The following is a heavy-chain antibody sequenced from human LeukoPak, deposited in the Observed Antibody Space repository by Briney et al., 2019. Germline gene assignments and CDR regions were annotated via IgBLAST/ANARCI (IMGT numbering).Heavy chain of an antibody. CDR3: AKMGLRYFDWSTPKETTYNDY. CDR1: GFTFSSYG. J-gene: IGHJ4*02. D-gene: IGHD3-9*01. V-gene: IGHV3-30*18. CDR2: ISYDGSNK. Sequence: GGSLRLSCAASGFTFSSYGMHWVRQAPGKGLEWVAVISYDGSNKYYADSVKGRFTISRDNSKNTLYLQMNSLRAEDTAVYYCAKMGLRYFDWSTPKETTYNDYWGQGTLVTVSS.